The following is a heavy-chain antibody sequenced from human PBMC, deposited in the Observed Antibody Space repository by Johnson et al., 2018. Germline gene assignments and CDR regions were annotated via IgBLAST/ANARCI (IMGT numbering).Heavy chain of an antibody. D-gene: IGHD3-10*01. CDR1: GFTFSNAW. CDR3: TTGRRGAFDI. CDR2: IKSKTDGGTT. J-gene: IGHJ3*02. V-gene: IGHV3-15*01. Sequence: VQLVESGGGLVKPGGSLRLPCAASGFTFSNAWMSWVHQAPGKGLEWIGRIKSKTDGGTTDYAAPVKGRFTISRDESKNTLYLQLNSLKTEDTAVYYCTTGRRGAFDIWGQGTMVPVSS.